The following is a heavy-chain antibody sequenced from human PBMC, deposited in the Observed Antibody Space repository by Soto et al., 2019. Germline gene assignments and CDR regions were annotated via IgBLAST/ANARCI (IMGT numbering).Heavy chain of an antibody. Sequence: QVQLVQSGAEVKKPGASVKVSCKASGYTFTSYYMHWVRQAPGQGLEWMGIINPSGGSTSYAQKFQGRVTMTRDTSTSTVYMELSSLRSEDTAVYYCARDVKARYCSGGSCYGLSALDIWGQGTMVTVSS. CDR2: INPSGGST. CDR3: ARDVKARYCSGGSCYGLSALDI. V-gene: IGHV1-46*03. D-gene: IGHD2-15*01. J-gene: IGHJ3*02. CDR1: GYTFTSYY.